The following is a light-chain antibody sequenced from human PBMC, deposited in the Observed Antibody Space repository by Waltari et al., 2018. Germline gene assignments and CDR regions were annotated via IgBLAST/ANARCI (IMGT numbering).Light chain of an antibody. V-gene: IGKV1-39*01. J-gene: IGKJ1*01. CDR1: QFINTY. CDR3: QHSFGNPPWT. CDR2: DSS. Sequence: DIQMALSPSSLSASIGDRVTIPFRARQFINTYLNWYQHKPGEAPKLLMYDSSTLQIGVPSRFSGSGSGTDFTLTISSLQPEDIATYYCQHSFGNPPWTFGRGTKV.